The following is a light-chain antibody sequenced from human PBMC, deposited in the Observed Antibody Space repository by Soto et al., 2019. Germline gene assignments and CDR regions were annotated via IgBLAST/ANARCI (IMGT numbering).Light chain of an antibody. V-gene: IGLV2-14*01. CDR2: DVS. CDR3: SSYTSSSTRVYV. CDR1: SSDVGGYNY. Sequence: QSALTQPASVSGSPGQSITISCTGTSSDVGGYNYVSWYQQHPGKAPKLMIYDVSNRPSGVSNRFSGSKSGNTASRTISGLQAEDEADYYCSSYTSSSTRVYVFGTGTKLTVL. J-gene: IGLJ1*01.